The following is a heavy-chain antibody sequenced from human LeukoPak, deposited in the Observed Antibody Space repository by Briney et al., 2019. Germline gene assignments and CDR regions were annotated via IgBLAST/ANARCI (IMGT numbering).Heavy chain of an antibody. J-gene: IGHJ4*02. Sequence: GGSLRLSCAASGFTFSSYGMHWDRQAPGKGLEWVAMTSFDGSYKNYADSVKGRFTISRDNSENRLYLQMNSLRAEDTAVYYCAKEFSGYLASFEYWGQGTLVTVSS. CDR1: GFTFSSYG. D-gene: IGHD3-22*01. CDR3: AKEFSGYLASFEY. V-gene: IGHV3-30*18. CDR2: TSFDGSYK.